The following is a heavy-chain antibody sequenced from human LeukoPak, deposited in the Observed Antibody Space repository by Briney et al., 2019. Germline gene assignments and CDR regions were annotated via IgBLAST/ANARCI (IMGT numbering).Heavy chain of an antibody. CDR1: GFTFSSYA. CDR3: ARVARGGIVVVPAAMHY. V-gene: IGHV3-30*04. Sequence: GRSLRLSCAASGFTFSSYAMHWVRQAPGKGLEWVAVISYDGSNKYYADSVKGRFTISRGNSKNTLYLQMNSLRAEDTAVYYCARVARGGIVVVPAAMHYWGQGTLVTVSS. D-gene: IGHD2-2*01. CDR2: ISYDGSNK. J-gene: IGHJ4*02.